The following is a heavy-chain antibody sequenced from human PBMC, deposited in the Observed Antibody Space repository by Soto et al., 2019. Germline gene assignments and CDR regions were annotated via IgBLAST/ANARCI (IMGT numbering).Heavy chain of an antibody. CDR3: ARRYGGNFDY. J-gene: IGHJ4*02. D-gene: IGHD1-26*01. CDR1: GHSISSSTYY. Sequence: SETLSLTCTVSGHSISSSTYYWGWLRQPPGRGLEWIGSVYYGENTYYNPSLKSRVTISVDTSKNLFSLKLSSVTAADTAVYYCARRYGGNFDYWGQGSLVTVSS. CDR2: VYYGENT. V-gene: IGHV4-39*02.